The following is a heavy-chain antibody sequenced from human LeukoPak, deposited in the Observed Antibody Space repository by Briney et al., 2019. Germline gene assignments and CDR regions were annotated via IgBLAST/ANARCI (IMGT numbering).Heavy chain of an antibody. D-gene: IGHD3-10*01. V-gene: IGHV4-39*01. J-gene: IGHJ4*02. CDR3: ARHGEGPYGSGSYQDY. Sequence: SETLSLTCTVSGGSISSSSYYWGWIRQPPGKGLEWIGSIYYSGSTYYNPSLKSRVTISVDTSKNQFSLKLSSVTAADMAVYYCARHGEGPYGSGSYQDYWGQGTLVTVSS. CDR2: IYYSGST. CDR1: GGSISSSSYY.